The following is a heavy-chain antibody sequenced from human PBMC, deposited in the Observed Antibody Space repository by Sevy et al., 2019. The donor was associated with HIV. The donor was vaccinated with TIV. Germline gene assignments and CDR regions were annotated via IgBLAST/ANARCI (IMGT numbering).Heavy chain of an antibody. CDR3: AREYYDFWSGPINFYFGMDV. V-gene: IGHV3-30-3*01. Sequence: GGSLRLSCSASGFTFNTYTMHWVRQAPGKGLEWVAAISHDGTNKNHANSVKGRFTISRDNSKNTVSLKMNSLRGEDTALYYCAREYYDFWSGPINFYFGMDVWGQGTTVTVSS. CDR2: ISHDGTNK. D-gene: IGHD3-3*01. CDR1: GFTFNTYT. J-gene: IGHJ6*02.